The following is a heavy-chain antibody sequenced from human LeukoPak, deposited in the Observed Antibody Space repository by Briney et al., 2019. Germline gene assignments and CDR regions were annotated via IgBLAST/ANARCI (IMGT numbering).Heavy chain of an antibody. V-gene: IGHV3-73*01. CDR2: IRSSTNNYAT. D-gene: IGHD1-26*01. CDR3: ARDWWGAFDY. J-gene: IGHJ4*02. CDR1: GFTFSGSA. Sequence: GGSLRLSCAASGFTFSGSAMHWVRQASGKGLEWVGLIRSSTNNYATAYAASVRGRFTISRDASKDTTYLQMNSLRAEDTAVYYCARDWWGAFDYWGQGTLVTVSS.